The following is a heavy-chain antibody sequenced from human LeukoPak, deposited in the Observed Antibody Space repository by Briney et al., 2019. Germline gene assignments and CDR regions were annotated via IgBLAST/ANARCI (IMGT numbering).Heavy chain of an antibody. V-gene: IGHV4-39*01. CDR1: GFTFSSYA. CDR2: IYYSGST. J-gene: IGHJ4*02. Sequence: GSLRLSCAASGFTFSSYAMSWVRQPPGKGLEWIGSIYYSGSTYYNPSLKSRVTISVDTSKNQFSLKLSSVTAADTAVYYCARHIPQQSYCGGDCYPDYFDCWGQGTLVTVSS. D-gene: IGHD2-21*02. CDR3: ARHIPQQSYCGGDCYPDYFDC.